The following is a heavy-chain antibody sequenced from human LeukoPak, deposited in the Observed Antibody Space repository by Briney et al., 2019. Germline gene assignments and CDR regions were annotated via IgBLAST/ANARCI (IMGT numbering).Heavy chain of an antibody. Sequence: SETLSLTCTVSGGSISSYYWSWIRQPPGKGLEWIGYIYYSGSTNYNPSLKSRVTISVDTSKNQFSLKLSSVTAADTAVYYCAREYRFGTDYWGQGTLVTVSS. V-gene: IGHV4-59*01. D-gene: IGHD3-10*01. CDR1: GGSISSYY. J-gene: IGHJ4*02. CDR2: IYYSGST. CDR3: AREYRFGTDY.